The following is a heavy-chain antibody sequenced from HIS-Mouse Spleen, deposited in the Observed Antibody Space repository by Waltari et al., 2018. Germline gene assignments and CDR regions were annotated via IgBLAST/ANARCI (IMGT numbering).Heavy chain of an antibody. V-gene: IGHV3-7*01. CDR1: GFTVSSYW. D-gene: IGHD3-3*01. CDR2: IKQDGSEK. J-gene: IGHJ4*02. Sequence: EVQLVESGGGLVQPGGSLRLSCAASGFTVSSYWMVWVRQAPGKGLEWVANIKQDGSEKYYVDSVKGRFTISRDNAKNSLYLQMNSLRAEDTAVYYCARDRSITIFGVVTYWGQGTLVTVSS. CDR3: ARDRSITIFGVVTY.